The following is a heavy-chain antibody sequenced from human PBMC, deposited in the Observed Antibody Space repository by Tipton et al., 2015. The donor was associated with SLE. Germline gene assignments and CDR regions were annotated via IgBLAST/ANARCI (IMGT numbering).Heavy chain of an antibody. J-gene: IGHJ5*02. CDR2: INHSGST. V-gene: IGHV4-34*01. Sequence: TLSLTCAVYGGSFSGYYWSWIRQPPGKGLEWIGEINHSGSTNYNPSLKSRVTISVDTSKNQFSLKLSSVTAADTAVYYWARGGHDYVWGSYRTYNWFDPWGQGTLATVSS. CDR1: GGSFSGYY. CDR3: ARGGHDYVWGSYRTYNWFDP. D-gene: IGHD3-16*02.